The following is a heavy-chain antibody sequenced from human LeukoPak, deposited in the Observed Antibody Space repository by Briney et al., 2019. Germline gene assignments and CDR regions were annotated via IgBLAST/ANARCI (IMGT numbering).Heavy chain of an antibody. D-gene: IGHD1-1*01. CDR2: ITPIYGTP. Sequence: AVKVTSTSSGDTFSRHAISWVRQAPGQGLEWMGGITPIYGTPSYVQKFQGRVTITADESTRTAYMEVSRLTSEDTAVHYCASGGILLEVFTDWAQETLFTVSS. J-gene: IGHJ4*02. CDR3: ASGGILLEVFTD. V-gene: IGHV1-69*13. CDR1: GDTFSRHA.